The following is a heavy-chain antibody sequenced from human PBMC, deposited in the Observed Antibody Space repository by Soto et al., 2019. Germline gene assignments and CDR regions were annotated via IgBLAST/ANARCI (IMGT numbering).Heavy chain of an antibody. V-gene: IGHV1-69*08. CDR3: ATDKYGAGRVGVHS. J-gene: IGHJ5*02. Sequence: QVQLVQSGAEVKKPGASLRVSCETSGGTSTIYTITWVRQAPGQGLQWMGRIVPTLRITNYAQEFQGRLTIHADSSTSTAHIELTSLTSEDTAVYYCATDKYGAGRVGVHSWGQGTLVTVSS. CDR1: GGTSTIYT. CDR2: IVPTLRIT. D-gene: IGHD1-26*01.